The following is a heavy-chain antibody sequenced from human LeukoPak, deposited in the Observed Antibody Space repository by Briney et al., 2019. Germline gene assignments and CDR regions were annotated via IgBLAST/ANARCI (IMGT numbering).Heavy chain of an antibody. CDR1: GGSFSGYY. D-gene: IGHD3-9*01. CDR2: ISHSGST. V-gene: IGHV4-34*01. J-gene: IGHJ3*02. CDR3: ARYFDWPYAFDI. Sequence: PSETLSLTCAVYGGSFSGYYWSWIRQPPAKGLEWIGEISHSGSTNYNVSLKSRVTISLDTSKNQFSLKLTSVTAADTAVYYCARYFDWPYAFDIWGQGTEVTVSS.